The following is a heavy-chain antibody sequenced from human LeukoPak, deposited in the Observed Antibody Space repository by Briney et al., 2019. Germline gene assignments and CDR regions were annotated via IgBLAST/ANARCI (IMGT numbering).Heavy chain of an antibody. CDR3: ARLAAAAGDF. CDR1: GYSISSGYY. J-gene: IGHJ4*02. V-gene: IGHV4-38-2*01. CDR2: IYHSGST. Sequence: SETLSLTCAVSGYSISSGYYWGWIRQPPGKGLEWIGSIYHSGSTYYNSSLKSRVTISGDTSKNQFSLKLSSVTAADTAVCYCARLAAAAGDFWGQGTLITVSS. D-gene: IGHD6-13*01.